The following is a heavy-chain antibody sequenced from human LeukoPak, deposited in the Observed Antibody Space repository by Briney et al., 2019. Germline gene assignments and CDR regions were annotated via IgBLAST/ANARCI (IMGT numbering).Heavy chain of an antibody. V-gene: IGHV3-48*04. Sequence: PGGSLRLSCAASGFTFSSYAMSWVRQAPGKGLEWISYIDTSSSTIYYADSVKGRFTISRDNAKNSLFLQMNSLRAEDTAVYYCARDRGPCTAWGQGTLVTVSS. CDR1: GFTFSSYA. CDR2: IDTSSSTI. J-gene: IGHJ4*02. D-gene: IGHD1-26*01. CDR3: ARDRGPCTA.